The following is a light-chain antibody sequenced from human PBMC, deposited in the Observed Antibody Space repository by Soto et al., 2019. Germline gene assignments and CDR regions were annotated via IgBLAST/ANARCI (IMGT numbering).Light chain of an antibody. CDR2: EVS. V-gene: IGLV2-18*02. CDR3: SSVASSATLV. CDR1: SSDIGYHNR. J-gene: IGLJ3*02. Sequence: QSALTQPPSVSGSPGQSVTISCTGTSSDIGYHNRVSWYQQPPGTAPKLMIYEVSTRYSGVPDRFSGSKSGNTASLTISGLQAEDEADYYCSSVASSATLVFGGGTKVTVL.